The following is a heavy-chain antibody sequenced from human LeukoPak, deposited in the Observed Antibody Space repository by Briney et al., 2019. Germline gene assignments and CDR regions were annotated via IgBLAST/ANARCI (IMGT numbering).Heavy chain of an antibody. CDR3: ASRRRDGYNFDAFDI. Sequence: PSETLSLTCAVSGYSISSGYYWGWIRQPPGKGLEWTGRIYHSGSTYYNPSLKSRVTISVDTSKNQFSLKLSSVTAADTAVYYCASRRRDGYNFDAFDIWGQGTMVTVSS. CDR2: IYHSGST. CDR1: GYSISSGYY. D-gene: IGHD5-24*01. J-gene: IGHJ3*02. V-gene: IGHV4-38-2*01.